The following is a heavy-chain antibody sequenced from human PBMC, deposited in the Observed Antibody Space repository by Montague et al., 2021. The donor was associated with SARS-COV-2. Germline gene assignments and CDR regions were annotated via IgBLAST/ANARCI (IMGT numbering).Heavy chain of an antibody. CDR1: GGSFSGYY. CDR3: ARSTVTNSPFGFSNKLRSRYNGMDV. J-gene: IGHJ6*02. CDR2: INHSGST. D-gene: IGHD4-17*01. Sequence: SETLSLTCAVYGGSFSGYYLNWIRLSPGKGLEWIGEINHSGSTNYNPSLKSRVTIAVDTSKNQVSLKLTSVTAADTAVFYCARSTVTNSPFGFSNKLRSRYNGMDVWGQGTTVTVSS. V-gene: IGHV4-34*01.